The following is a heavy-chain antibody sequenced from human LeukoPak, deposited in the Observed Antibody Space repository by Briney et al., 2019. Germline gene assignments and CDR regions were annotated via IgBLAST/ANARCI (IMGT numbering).Heavy chain of an antibody. D-gene: IGHD3-16*01. CDR2: ISYDGSNK. Sequence: PTGGSLRLSCAASGFTFSSYAMHWVRQAPGKGLEWVAVISYDGSNKYYADSVKGRFTISRDNSKNTLYLQMNSLRAEDTAVYYCAGGVLPIFDYWGQGTLVTVSS. CDR1: GFTFSSYA. V-gene: IGHV3-30-3*01. CDR3: AGGVLPIFDY. J-gene: IGHJ4*02.